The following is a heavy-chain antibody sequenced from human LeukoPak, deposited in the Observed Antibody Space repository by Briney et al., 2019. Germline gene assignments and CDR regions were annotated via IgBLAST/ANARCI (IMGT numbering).Heavy chain of an antibody. CDR3: ARPYYGSGSGDY. V-gene: IGHV3-66*02. Sequence: GGSLRLSCAASGFTVSSNYMSWVRQAPGKGLEWVSVIYSGGSTYYADSVKGRFTISRDNSKNTLYLQMNSLRAEDTAVYYRARPYYGSGSGDYWGQGTLVTVSS. J-gene: IGHJ4*02. CDR1: GFTVSSNY. CDR2: IYSGGST. D-gene: IGHD3-10*01.